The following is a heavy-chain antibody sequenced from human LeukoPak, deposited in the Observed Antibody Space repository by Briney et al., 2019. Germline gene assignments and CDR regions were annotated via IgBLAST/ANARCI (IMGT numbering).Heavy chain of an antibody. D-gene: IGHD3-3*01. V-gene: IGHV4-61*02. CDR2: IYTSGST. J-gene: IGHJ4*02. Sequence: SQTLSLTCTVSGGSISSGSYYWSWIRQPAGKGLEWIGRIYTSGSTNYNPSLKSRVTISVDTSKNQFSLKLSSVTAADTAVYYCAREHFDFWSGYYYFDYWGQGTLVTVSS. CDR1: GGSISSGSYY. CDR3: AREHFDFWSGYYYFDY.